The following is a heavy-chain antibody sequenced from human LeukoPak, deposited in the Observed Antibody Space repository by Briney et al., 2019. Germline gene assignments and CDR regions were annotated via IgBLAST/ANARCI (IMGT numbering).Heavy chain of an antibody. CDR2: IYTSGST. V-gene: IGHV4-4*07. J-gene: IGHJ4*02. Sequence: PSETLSLTCTVSGGSISSYYWSWIRQPAGKGLEWIGRIYTSGSTNYNPSLKSRVTMSVDASKNQFSLKLSSVTAADTAVYYCARVLHDFWSGYRDYFDYWGQGTLVTVSS. CDR3: ARVLHDFWSGYRDYFDY. D-gene: IGHD3-3*01. CDR1: GGSISSYY.